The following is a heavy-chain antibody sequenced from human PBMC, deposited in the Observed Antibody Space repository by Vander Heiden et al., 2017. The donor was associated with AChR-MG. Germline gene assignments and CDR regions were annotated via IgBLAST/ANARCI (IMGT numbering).Heavy chain of an antibody. CDR3: AKEDSYPLRYYFDY. V-gene: IGHV3-23*01. CDR1: GFTFSSYA. D-gene: IGHD5-18*01. Sequence: EVQLLASGGGLVQPGGSLRLSCAASGFTFSSYAMSWVRKAPGKGLEGVSAISGSGGSTYYADSGKGRFTISRDNSKNTLYLQMNRLRAEDTAVYYCAKEDSYPLRYYFDYWGQVTLVTVSS. CDR2: ISGSGGST. J-gene: IGHJ4*02.